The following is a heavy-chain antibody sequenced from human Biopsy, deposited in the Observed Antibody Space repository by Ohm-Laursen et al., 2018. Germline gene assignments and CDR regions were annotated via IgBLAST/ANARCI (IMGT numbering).Heavy chain of an antibody. J-gene: IGHJ5*02. CDR2: IGTAADI. D-gene: IGHD3-22*01. CDR3: ARGTFRYDSSGYSWLDP. CDR1: GFTFSSYD. V-gene: IGHV3-13*01. Sequence: SLRLSCTASGFTFSSYDMHWVRQVPGKGLEWVSAIGTAADIYYSGSVKGRFTISRENAKNSLYLQMNSLRAGDTAVYYCARGTFRYDSSGYSWLDPWGQGTLVTVPS.